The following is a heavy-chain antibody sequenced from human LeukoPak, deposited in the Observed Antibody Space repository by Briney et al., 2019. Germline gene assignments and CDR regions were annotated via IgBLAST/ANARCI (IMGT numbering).Heavy chain of an antibody. CDR2: IIPIFGIA. V-gene: IGHV1-69*17. CDR3: AREEVVVVAATVGHYFDY. D-gene: IGHD2-15*01. Sequence: PVASVKVSCKASGGTFSSYAISWVRQAPGQGLEWMGRIIPIFGIADYAQKFQGRVTITADKSTSTAYMELSSLRSEDTAVYYCAREEVVVVAATVGHYFDYWGQGTLVTVSS. J-gene: IGHJ4*02. CDR1: GGTFSSYA.